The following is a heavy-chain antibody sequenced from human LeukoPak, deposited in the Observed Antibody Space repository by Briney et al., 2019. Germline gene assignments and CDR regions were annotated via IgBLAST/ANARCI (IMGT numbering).Heavy chain of an antibody. CDR3: ARSDLGIDPKIDY. D-gene: IGHD1-14*01. Sequence: PSETLSLTCTVSGGSISSYYWSWIRQPPGKGLEWIGYILYSAMTNNNPSLKSRVTLSIDTSKNQFSLKLSSVTAADTAAYYCARSDLGIDPKIDYWGQGTLVTVSS. J-gene: IGHJ4*02. CDR2: ILYSAMT. CDR1: GGSISSYY. V-gene: IGHV4-59*01.